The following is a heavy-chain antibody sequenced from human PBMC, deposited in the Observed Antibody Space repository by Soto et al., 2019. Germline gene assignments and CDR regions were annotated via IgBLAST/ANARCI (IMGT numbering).Heavy chain of an antibody. V-gene: IGHV1-69*13. J-gene: IGHJ4*02. D-gene: IGHD3-22*01. CDR2: IIPIFGTA. Sequence: RASVKVSCKASGGTFSSYAISWVRQAPGQGLEWMGGIIPIFGTANYAQKFQGRVTITADESTSTAYMELSSLRSEDTAVYYCARGDSSGYYFPLEYWGQGTLVTVSS. CDR1: GGTFSSYA. CDR3: ARGDSSGYYFPLEY.